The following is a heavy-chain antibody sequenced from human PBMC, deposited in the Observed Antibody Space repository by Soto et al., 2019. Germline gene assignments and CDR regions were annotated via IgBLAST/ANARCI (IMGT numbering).Heavy chain of an antibody. CDR3: ARTLYSYGPRFDY. Sequence: SETLSLTCTVSGGSISSYYWSWIRQPPGKGLEWIGYIYYSGSTNYNPSLKSRVTISVDTSKNQFSLKLSSVTAADTAVYYCARTLYSYGPRFDYWGQGALVTVSS. D-gene: IGHD5-18*01. V-gene: IGHV4-59*01. J-gene: IGHJ4*02. CDR2: IYYSGST. CDR1: GGSISSYY.